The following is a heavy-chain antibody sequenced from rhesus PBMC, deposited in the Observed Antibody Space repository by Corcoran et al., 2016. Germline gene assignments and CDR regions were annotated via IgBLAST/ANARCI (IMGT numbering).Heavy chain of an antibody. D-gene: IGHD1-44*02. CDR1: GSPFPDYY. CDR2: VDPEDGEA. Sequence: EVQLVQSGAEVKKPGASVKISCKASGSPFPDYYLHWVRQAPGKGLEWMGRVDPEDGEADYAQKSQDRVTITRDTSTDTAYMELSSLRSEDTAVYYCARHPAIVGAYFDYWGQGVLVTVSS. V-gene: IGHV1-111*01. CDR3: ARHPAIVGAYFDY. J-gene: IGHJ4*01.